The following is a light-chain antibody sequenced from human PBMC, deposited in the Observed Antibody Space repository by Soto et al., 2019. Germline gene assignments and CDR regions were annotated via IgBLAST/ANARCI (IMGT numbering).Light chain of an antibody. Sequence: QSVLTQPASVSGSPGQSITISCTGTSSDVGGYNYVSWYQQHPGKAPKLIIYDVSNRPSGVSDRFSGSKSGNTASLTISGLQAEDEDDYYCNSYAGSSTYVFGTGTKVTVL. CDR2: DVS. CDR3: NSYAGSSTYV. V-gene: IGLV2-14*01. J-gene: IGLJ1*01. CDR1: SSDVGGYNY.